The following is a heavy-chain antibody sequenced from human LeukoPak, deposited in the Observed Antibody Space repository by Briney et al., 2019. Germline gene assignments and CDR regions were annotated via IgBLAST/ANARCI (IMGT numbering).Heavy chain of an antibody. J-gene: IGHJ4*02. CDR2: SRNKVNSYTT. D-gene: IGHD3-22*01. CDR1: GFTLSDHY. CDR3: ARVIHALLGYDTGWAQIDY. Sequence: PGGSQRLSCAASGFTLSDHYMDWVRQAPGKGLEWVGRSRNKVNSYTTEYAASVKGRFTISRDDSKNLLYLQMNSLKSENTAVYYCARVIHALLGYDTGWAQIDYWGQGTLVTVSS. V-gene: IGHV3-72*01.